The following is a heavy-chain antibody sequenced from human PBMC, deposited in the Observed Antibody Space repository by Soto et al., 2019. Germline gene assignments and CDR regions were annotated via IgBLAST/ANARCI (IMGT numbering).Heavy chain of an antibody. V-gene: IGHV3-21*04. Sequence: GGSVRLSCAASGFTFSTYSMNWVRQVPGKGLEWVSSISSSSTYIYYADSVKGRFTISRDNTKNTLYLQMNSLRAEDTAVYYCAERLAFDIWGQGTMVTVSS. CDR1: GFTFSTYS. J-gene: IGHJ3*02. D-gene: IGHD1-1*01. CDR2: ISSSSTYI. CDR3: AERLAFDI.